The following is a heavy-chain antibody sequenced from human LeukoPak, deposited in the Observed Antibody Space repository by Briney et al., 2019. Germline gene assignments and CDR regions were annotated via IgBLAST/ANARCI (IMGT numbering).Heavy chain of an antibody. V-gene: IGHV3-23*01. CDR2: ISGSGGST. J-gene: IGHJ4*02. D-gene: IGHD6-19*01. Sequence: GGSLRLSCAASGFTFSSYAMSWVRQAPGKGLEWVSAISGSGGSTYYADSVKGRFTISRDNSKNTLYLQMNSLRAEDTAVYYCATHPGIAVAGCFDYWGQGTLVTVSS. CDR1: GFTFSSYA. CDR3: ATHPGIAVAGCFDY.